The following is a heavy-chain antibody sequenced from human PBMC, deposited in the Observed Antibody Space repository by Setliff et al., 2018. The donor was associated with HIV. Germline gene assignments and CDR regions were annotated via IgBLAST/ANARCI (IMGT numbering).Heavy chain of an antibody. D-gene: IGHD4-17*01. Sequence: PSETLSLTCTVSGGSMSSSSYYWGWIRQTPDKGLEWIGIIYYSGATYYNPSLTSRVTISVDTSENQFSLKLSSVTAADTAVYYCARGERDYGQQDAFDIWGQGTMVTVSS. CDR2: IYYSGAT. V-gene: IGHV4-39*01. J-gene: IGHJ3*02. CDR3: ARGERDYGQQDAFDI. CDR1: GGSMSSSSYY.